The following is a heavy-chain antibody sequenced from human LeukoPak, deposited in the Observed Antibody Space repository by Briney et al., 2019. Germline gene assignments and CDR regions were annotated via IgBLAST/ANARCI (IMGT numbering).Heavy chain of an antibody. Sequence: GGSLRLSCVISGYTFTHYGFHWVRQAPGKGLEWVAVISYDGSKTYYADSVKGRFTISRDNAKNSLYLPMNSLRAEDTAVYYCARVSSKATVRGLITKKNYFYYYMDVWGKGTTVTISS. V-gene: IGHV3-30*03. CDR2: ISYDGSKT. CDR3: ARVSSKATVRGLITKKNYFYYYMDV. D-gene: IGHD3-10*01. CDR1: GYTFTHYG. J-gene: IGHJ6*03.